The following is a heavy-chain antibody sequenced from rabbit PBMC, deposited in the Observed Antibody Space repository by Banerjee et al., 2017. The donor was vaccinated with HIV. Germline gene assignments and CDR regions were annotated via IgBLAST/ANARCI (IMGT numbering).Heavy chain of an antibody. J-gene: IGHJ4*01. CDR3: ARAGSSYSRGFNL. CDR2: IYGGSSGST. D-gene: IGHD8-1*01. Sequence: QSLEESGGDLVKPGASLTLTCTASGFSFSSNYYMCWVRQAPGKGLEWIACIYGGSSGSTYYASWAKGRFTISKTSSTTVTLQMTSLTAADTATYFCARAGSSYSRGFNLWGPGTLVTVS. CDR1: GFSFSSNYY. V-gene: IGHV1S40*01.